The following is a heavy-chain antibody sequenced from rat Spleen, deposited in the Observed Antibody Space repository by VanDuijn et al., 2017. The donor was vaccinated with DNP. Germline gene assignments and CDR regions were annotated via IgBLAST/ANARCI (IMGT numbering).Heavy chain of an antibody. V-gene: IGHV2S8*01. J-gene: IGHJ2*01. D-gene: IGHD1-6*01. CDR2: ISSGGST. CDR1: GFSLTSYG. CDR3: ARSGSMYTTDYPDY. Sequence: QVQLKESGPDLVQPSQTLSLTCTVSGFSLTSYGVSWVRQPPGKGLEWIAAISSGGSTYYNSVLKSRLSISRDTSKSQVFLKMNSLQTEDTAMYFCARSGSMYTTDYPDYWGQGVMVTVSS.